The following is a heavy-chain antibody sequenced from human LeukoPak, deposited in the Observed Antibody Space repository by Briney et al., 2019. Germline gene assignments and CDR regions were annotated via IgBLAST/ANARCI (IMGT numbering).Heavy chain of an antibody. J-gene: IGHJ1*01. V-gene: IGHV3-21*01. CDR2: ISSSSRYI. CDR3: ARDSSGYYYDFQH. CDR1: GLTFSSYS. D-gene: IGHD3-22*01. Sequence: GGSLRLSCAASGLTFSSYSMNGVGQAPGKGVEGVASISSSSRYIYYVDSVKGGLTISRHNATNSLYLQTNSLRAEDTAVYYCARDSSGYYYDFQHWGQGTLVTVSS.